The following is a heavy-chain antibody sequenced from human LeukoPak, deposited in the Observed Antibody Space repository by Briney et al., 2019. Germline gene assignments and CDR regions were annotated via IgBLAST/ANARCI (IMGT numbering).Heavy chain of an antibody. CDR1: GFTFSSYD. CDR3: ARNWDYFASGTYDDAFDM. V-gene: IGHV3-48*03. J-gene: IGHJ3*02. D-gene: IGHD3-10*01. Sequence: GGSLRLSCAASGFTFSSYDMNWVRQAPGKGLEWISYISSTGGTIYYADSVKGRFTISRDNAKNSLFLHMNSLRAEDTAVYYCARNWDYFASGTYDDAFDMWGQGTMVTVSS. CDR2: ISSTGGTI.